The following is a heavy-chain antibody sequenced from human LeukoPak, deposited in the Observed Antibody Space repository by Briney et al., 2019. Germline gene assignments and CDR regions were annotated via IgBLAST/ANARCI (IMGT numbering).Heavy chain of an antibody. CDR1: GYTFTSYY. CDR3: ARRGYSGYADYYGMDV. V-gene: IGHV1-46*01. D-gene: IGHD5-12*01. Sequence: ASVKASFKASGYTFTSYYMHWVRQPPAQGLEWMGIINPSDGSTSYAQRFQGRVTMTRDTSTSTVYMELSSLRSEDTAVYYCARRGYSGYADYYGMDVWGQGTTVTVSS. CDR2: INPSDGST. J-gene: IGHJ6*02.